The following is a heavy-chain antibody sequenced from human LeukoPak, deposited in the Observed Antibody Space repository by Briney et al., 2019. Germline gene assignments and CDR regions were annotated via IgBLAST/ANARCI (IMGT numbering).Heavy chain of an antibody. CDR3: ARSGYGSDY. V-gene: IGHV4-34*01. CDR2: INHSGST. Sequence: GPLRLSCAASGFTFSSYSMNWVRQPPGKGLEWIGEINHSGSTNYNPSLKSRVTISVDTSKNQFSLKLSSVTAADTAVYYCARSGYGSDYWGQGTLVTVSS. CDR1: GFTFSSYS. D-gene: IGHD3-10*01. J-gene: IGHJ4*02.